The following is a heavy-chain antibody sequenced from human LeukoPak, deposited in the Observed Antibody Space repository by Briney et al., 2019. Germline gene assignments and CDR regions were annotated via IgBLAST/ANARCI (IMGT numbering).Heavy chain of an antibody. Sequence: GESLKISCKGSGYNFTNYWIGWGGQMPGKGLEWMGIIYPGDSDNTYSPSFQGQVTISADKSISTANLQWSSLKASDTAMYYCAKESFDWLPVRVHWFDPWGQGTLVTVSS. J-gene: IGHJ5*02. V-gene: IGHV5-51*01. CDR3: AKESFDWLPVRVHWFDP. CDR2: IYPGDSDN. CDR1: GYNFTNYW. D-gene: IGHD3-9*01.